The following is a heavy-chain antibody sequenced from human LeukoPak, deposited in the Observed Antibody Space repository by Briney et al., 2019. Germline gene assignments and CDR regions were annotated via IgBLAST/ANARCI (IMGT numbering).Heavy chain of an antibody. J-gene: IGHJ6*02. CDR3: ASTPEGYCSGGSCFPFYYGMDV. D-gene: IGHD2-15*01. Sequence: SETLSLTCTVSGGSISSGGYYWSWIRQHPGKGLEWIGYIYYSGSTYYNPSLKSRVTISVDTSKNQFSLKLSSVTAADTAVYYCASTPEGYCSGGSCFPFYYGMDVWGQGTTVTVSS. CDR2: IYYSGST. V-gene: IGHV4-31*03. CDR1: GGSISSGGYY.